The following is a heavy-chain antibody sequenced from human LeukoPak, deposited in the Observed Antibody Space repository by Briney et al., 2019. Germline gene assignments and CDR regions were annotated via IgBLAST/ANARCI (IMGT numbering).Heavy chain of an antibody. CDR2: IGTSSTTI. CDR3: ARARPPIFGVVIPPDY. D-gene: IGHD3-3*01. J-gene: IGHJ4*02. Sequence: GGSLRLSCAASGFTFSSYTMNWVRQPPGKGLEWVSNIGTSSTTIYYADSVKGRFTISRDNAKNSLYLQMNSLRAEDTAVYYCARARPPIFGVVIPPDYWGQGTLVTVSS. CDR1: GFTFSSYT. V-gene: IGHV3-48*01.